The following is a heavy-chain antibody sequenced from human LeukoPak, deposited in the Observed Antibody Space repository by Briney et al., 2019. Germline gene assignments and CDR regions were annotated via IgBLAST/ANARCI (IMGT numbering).Heavy chain of an antibody. V-gene: IGHV3-30-3*01. Sequence: PERSLRFSCAASGFIFSSYAMHWVRQAPGKGLEWVAVISYDGSNKYYADSVKGRFTISRDNSKNTLYLQMNSLRPEDTAVYYCARGTIAARPFGFDYWGQGTLVTVSS. CDR2: ISYDGSNK. D-gene: IGHD6-6*01. CDR1: GFIFSSYA. CDR3: ARGTIAARPFGFDY. J-gene: IGHJ4*02.